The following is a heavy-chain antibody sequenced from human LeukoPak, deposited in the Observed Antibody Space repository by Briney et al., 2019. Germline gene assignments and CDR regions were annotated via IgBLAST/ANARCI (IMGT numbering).Heavy chain of an antibody. D-gene: IGHD1-14*01. V-gene: IGHV4-4*02. Sequence: SGTLSLTCAVSGGSISSSNWWSWVRQPPGKGLEWIGEIYHSGGTNYNPSLKSRVTISVDTSKNQFSLKPSSVTAADTAVYYCARERLGNRYYYYYMDVWGKGTTVTISS. CDR3: ARERLGNRYYYYYMDV. CDR1: GGSISSSNW. J-gene: IGHJ6*03. CDR2: IYHSGGT.